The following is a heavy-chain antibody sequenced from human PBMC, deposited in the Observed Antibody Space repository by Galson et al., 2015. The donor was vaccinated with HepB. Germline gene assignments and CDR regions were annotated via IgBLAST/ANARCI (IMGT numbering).Heavy chain of an antibody. V-gene: IGHV3-33*01. CDR2: IWYAGNKK. J-gene: IGHJ4*02. CDR3: ARGYYNDGSGYYSSFDY. CDR1: GFSFFKYV. D-gene: IGHD3-22*01. Sequence: SLRLSCAASGFSFFKYVLHWVRQAPAKGLEWVAVIWYAGNKKNYQDSVKGRFTVSRDNSRNTMLLQMNSLRVEDTAVYYCARGYYNDGSGYYSSFDYWGQGTLVTVSS.